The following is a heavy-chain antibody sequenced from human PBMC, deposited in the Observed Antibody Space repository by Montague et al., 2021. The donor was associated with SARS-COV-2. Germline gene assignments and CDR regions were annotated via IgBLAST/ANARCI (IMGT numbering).Heavy chain of an antibody. Sequence: SLRLSCAASGFTFSISAMNWVRQAPGKGLEWVSGSSGSDGGTHYADSVKGRFTISRDNSKNVLYLQMNSLRAEDTALYYCAKDSYYYGLGYGMDVWGQGTTVTVSS. CDR3: AKDSYYYGLGYGMDV. V-gene: IGHV3-23*01. J-gene: IGHJ6*02. CDR2: SSGSDGGT. CDR1: GFTFSISA. D-gene: IGHD3-10*01.